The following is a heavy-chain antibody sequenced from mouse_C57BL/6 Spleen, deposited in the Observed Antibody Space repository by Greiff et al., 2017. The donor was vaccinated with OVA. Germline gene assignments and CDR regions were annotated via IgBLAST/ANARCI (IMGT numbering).Heavy chain of an antibody. Sequence: EVKLVESGEGLVKPGGSLKLSCAASGFTFSSYAMSWVRQTPEKRLEWVAYISSGGDYTYYADTLKGRFTFSRDNAWNTLYRQMSRLKSEDTAMYYCTRAAQTTYYFDYWGQGTTLTVSA. D-gene: IGHD3-2*02. CDR3: TRAAQTTYYFDY. J-gene: IGHJ2*01. CDR2: ISSGGDYT. CDR1: GFTFSSYA. V-gene: IGHV5-9-1*02.